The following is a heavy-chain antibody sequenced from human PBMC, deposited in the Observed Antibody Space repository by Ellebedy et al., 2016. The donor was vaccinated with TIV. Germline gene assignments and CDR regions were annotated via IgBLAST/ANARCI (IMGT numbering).Heavy chain of an antibody. CDR2: IRSKANSYAT. V-gene: IGHV3-73*01. J-gene: IGHJ5*02. Sequence: PGGSLRLSCAASGFTFRNYNMNWVRQASGKGLEWVGRIRSKANSYATAYAASVKGRFTISRDDSKNTAYLQMNSLKTEDTAVYYCTRRERGLWFDPWGQGTLVTVSS. CDR3: TRRERGLWFDP. CDR1: GFTFRNYN.